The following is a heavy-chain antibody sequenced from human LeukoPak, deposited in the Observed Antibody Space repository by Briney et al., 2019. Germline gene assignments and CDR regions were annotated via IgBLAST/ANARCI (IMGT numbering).Heavy chain of an antibody. CDR1: GFTFSSYA. CDR2: ISGSGGST. J-gene: IGHJ4*02. D-gene: IGHD4-17*01. CDR3: ANKYGDYPYYFDY. V-gene: IGHV3-23*01. Sequence: GGSLRLSCAASGFTFSSYAMSWVRQAPGKGLEWVSAISGSGGSTYYADSVKGRFIISRDNSKNTLYLQMNSLRAEGTAVYYCANKYGDYPYYFDYWGQGTLVTVSS.